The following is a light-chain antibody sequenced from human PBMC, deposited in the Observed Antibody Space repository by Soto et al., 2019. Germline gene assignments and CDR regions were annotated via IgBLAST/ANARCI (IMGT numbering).Light chain of an antibody. J-gene: IGLJ1*01. Sequence: QSVLTQPASVSGSPGQSTTISCTGTSSDIGGYNYVSWYQQLPGEAPKLIIYDVSDRPSVVSTRFSGSKSGNTAYLTISGRQAEDEGDYYCSSFTNRHTYVFGTGTKVTVL. V-gene: IGLV2-14*01. CDR2: DVS. CDR3: SSFTNRHTYV. CDR1: SSDIGGYNY.